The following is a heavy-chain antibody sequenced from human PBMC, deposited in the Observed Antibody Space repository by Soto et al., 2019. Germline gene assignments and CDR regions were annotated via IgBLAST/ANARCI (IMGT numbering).Heavy chain of an antibody. CDR3: SSAPPPYSTGWYTEY. J-gene: IGHJ4*02. CDR1: GFTFTNAY. CDR2: IKSNPDGGTT. D-gene: IGHD6-19*01. Sequence: GGSLRLSCAASGFTFTNAYMSWVRQAPGKGLEWVGRIKSNPDGGTTDYAAPVKGRFTISRDDSQKILYLQMHSLEAEDTAVYYCSSAPPPYSTGWYTEYWGQGTRVTVSS. V-gene: IGHV3-15*01.